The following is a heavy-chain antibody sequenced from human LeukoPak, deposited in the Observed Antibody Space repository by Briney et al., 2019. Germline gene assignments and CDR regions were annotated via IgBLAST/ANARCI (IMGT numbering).Heavy chain of an antibody. V-gene: IGHV3-21*01. J-gene: IGHJ4*02. CDR2: ISSSSSYI. CDR3: ARDRYYGSASFPYFDY. D-gene: IGHD3-10*01. Sequence: PGGSLTHPCAASGFTFSSYSMNWVRQAPGKGLEWVSSISSSSSYIYYADSVKGRFTISRDNAKNSLYLQMNSLRAEDTAVYYCARDRYYGSASFPYFDYWGQGTLVTVSS. CDR1: GFTFSSYS.